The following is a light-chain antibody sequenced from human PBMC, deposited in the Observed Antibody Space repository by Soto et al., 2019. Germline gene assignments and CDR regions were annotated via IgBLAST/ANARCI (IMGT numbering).Light chain of an antibody. V-gene: IGLV2-18*02. CDR1: SSDVGSYNR. CDR3: SSYTSSSTYV. Sequence: QSALTQPPSVSGSPGQSVTISCTGTSSDVGSYNRVSWYQQPPGTAPKLMIYEVSNRPSGVPDRFSVSKSGSTASLTISGLQAEDEADYYCSSYTSSSTYVFGTGTKLTVL. J-gene: IGLJ1*01. CDR2: EVS.